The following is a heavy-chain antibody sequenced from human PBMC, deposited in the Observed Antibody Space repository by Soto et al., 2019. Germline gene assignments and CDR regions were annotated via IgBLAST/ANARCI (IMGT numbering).Heavy chain of an antibody. CDR1: GFTFTNYA. J-gene: IGHJ4*02. V-gene: IGHV3-23*01. Sequence: PGGSLRLSCETPGFTFTNYAMNWVRQAPGEGLEWVSSVSNRGDSTNYADSVTGRFTISRDNSKSTVSLQMNSLRVEDSAVYYCAKAGNYNDRSGYYYIDHWGQGMLVTVSS. CDR2: VSNRGDST. CDR3: AKAGNYNDRSGYYYIDH. D-gene: IGHD3-22*01.